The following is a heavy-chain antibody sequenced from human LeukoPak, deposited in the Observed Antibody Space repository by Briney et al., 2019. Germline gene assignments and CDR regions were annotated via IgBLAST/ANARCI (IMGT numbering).Heavy chain of an antibody. V-gene: IGHV3-66*01. CDR1: GFTVSDNY. CDR2: IYSGGST. CDR3: ARVSLWFGELPSDY. D-gene: IGHD3-10*01. Sequence: GGSLRLSCAASGFTVSDNYMSWVRQAPGKGLEWVSIIYSGGSTNYADSVKGRFTISRDNSKNTLYLQMNSLRVEDTAVYYCARVSLWFGELPSDYWGQGTLVTVSS. J-gene: IGHJ4*02.